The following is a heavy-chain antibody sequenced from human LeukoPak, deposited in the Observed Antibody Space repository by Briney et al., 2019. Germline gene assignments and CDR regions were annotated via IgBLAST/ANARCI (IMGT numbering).Heavy chain of an antibody. Sequence: ASVKVSCKASGYTFTGYYMHWVRQAPGQGLEWMGWINPNSGGTNYAQKFQGRVTMTSDTSISTAYMELSRLRSDDTAVYYCAREIAGVNSRKYYFAYWGQGTLVTVSS. CDR3: AREIAGVNSRKYYFAY. CDR2: INPNSGGT. D-gene: IGHD1-14*01. CDR1: GYTFTGYY. V-gene: IGHV1-2*02. J-gene: IGHJ4*02.